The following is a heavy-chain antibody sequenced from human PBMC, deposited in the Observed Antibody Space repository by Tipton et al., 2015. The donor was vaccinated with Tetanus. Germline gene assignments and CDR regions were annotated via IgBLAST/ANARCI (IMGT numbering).Heavy chain of an antibody. J-gene: IGHJ2*01. CDR3: ARGKRLFDL. CDR2: ISNDGSNK. Sequence: SLRLSCAASEFTFSTYSLHWVRQAPGKGLEWVAIISNDGSNKYHADSVKGRFTISRDNSKNTLYLEMNSLRPEDTAVYYCARGKRLFDLWGRGTLVTVSS. V-gene: IGHV3-30-3*01. CDR1: EFTFSTYS.